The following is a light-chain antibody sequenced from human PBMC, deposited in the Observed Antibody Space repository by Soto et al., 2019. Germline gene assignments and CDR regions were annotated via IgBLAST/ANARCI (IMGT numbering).Light chain of an antibody. CDR1: SSDVGGYNY. CDR3: SSYTNSIYV. J-gene: IGLJ1*01. V-gene: IGLV2-14*01. CDR2: DVN. Sequence: SDRNQPASVSGSPGQSITISCTGTSSDVGGYNYVSWYQQHPGKAPKLMIYDVNNRPSGVSNRFSGSKSGSTASLTISGLQAEDEADYYCSSYTNSIYVFGTGTKVTVL.